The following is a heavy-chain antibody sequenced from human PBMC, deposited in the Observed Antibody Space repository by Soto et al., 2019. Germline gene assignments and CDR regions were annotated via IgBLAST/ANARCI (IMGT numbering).Heavy chain of an antibody. V-gene: IGHV1-46*01. J-gene: IGHJ4*02. Sequence: QVQLVQSGAEVKKPGASVKVSCKASGYTFTSYYMHWVRQAPGQGLEWMGIINPSGGSTSYAQKFQGRVTMTRDTSTSTVYMELSSLRSEDTAVYYCSRVVGGGIYYFDFWGQGTLVTVSS. CDR2: INPSGGST. CDR3: SRVVGGGIYYFDF. CDR1: GYTFTSYY. D-gene: IGHD3-10*01.